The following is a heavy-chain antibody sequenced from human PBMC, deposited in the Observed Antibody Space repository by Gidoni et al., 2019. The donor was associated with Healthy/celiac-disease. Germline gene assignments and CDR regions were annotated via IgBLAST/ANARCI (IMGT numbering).Heavy chain of an antibody. J-gene: IGHJ4*02. CDR2: ISGSGGST. CDR3: AKSYYDFWSGYLDY. V-gene: IGHV3-23*01. D-gene: IGHD3-3*01. CDR1: GFTFSSYA. Sequence: EVQLLESGGGLVQPGGSLRLSCAASGFTFSSYAMSWVRQAPGKGLGWVSAISGSGGSTYYADSVKGRFTISRDNSKNTLYLQMNSLRAEDTAVYYCAKSYYDFWSGYLDYWGQGTLVTVSS.